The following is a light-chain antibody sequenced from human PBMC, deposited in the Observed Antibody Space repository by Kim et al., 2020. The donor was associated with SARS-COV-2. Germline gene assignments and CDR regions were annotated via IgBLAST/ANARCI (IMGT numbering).Light chain of an antibody. Sequence: SVSPGTTASITCSGDKLGDRFVAWYQQKPGQSPVLVMYQDYKRPSGIPERFSGSNSGNTATLTISGTQAMDEADYYCQAWDSTFYVFGTGTKVTVL. CDR3: QAWDSTFYV. J-gene: IGLJ1*01. CDR2: QDY. V-gene: IGLV3-1*01. CDR1: KLGDRF.